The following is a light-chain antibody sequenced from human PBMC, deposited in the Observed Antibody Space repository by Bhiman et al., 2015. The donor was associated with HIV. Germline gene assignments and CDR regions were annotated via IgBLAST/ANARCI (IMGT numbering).Light chain of an antibody. V-gene: IGLV2-14*03. CDR2: MSV. CDR1: TRDVGGYDY. Sequence: QSALTQPASVSGSPGQSITISCTGTTRDVGGYDYVSWYQQHPGQSPPTHVFTMSVQRPSGVSNRFSGSKSGNTASLTISGLQAEDEADYYCTSYTVSGFFVFGSATRVTVL. J-gene: IGLJ1*01. CDR3: TSYTVSGFFV.